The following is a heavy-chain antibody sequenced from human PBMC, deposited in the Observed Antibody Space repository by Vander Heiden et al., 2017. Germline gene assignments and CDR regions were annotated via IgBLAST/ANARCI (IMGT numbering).Heavy chain of an antibody. D-gene: IGHD2-21*02. J-gene: IGHJ6*02. CDR1: GYTFTSYH. Sequence: QLQLVQSGAEVKKPGASVKVSCNASGYTFTSYHINGVRQATGQGLEWMGWMNPNSGNTGYAQKFQGRVTMTRNTSISTAYMELSSLRSEDTAVYYCARFTLAYCGGDCYYYYGMDVWGQGTTVTVSS. CDR3: ARFTLAYCGGDCYYYYGMDV. CDR2: MNPNSGNT. V-gene: IGHV1-8*01.